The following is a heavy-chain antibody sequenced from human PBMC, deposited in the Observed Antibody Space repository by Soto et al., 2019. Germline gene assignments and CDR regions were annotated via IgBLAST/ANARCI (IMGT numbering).Heavy chain of an antibody. D-gene: IGHD6-25*01. Sequence: QVQLVQSGAEVKKPGSSVKVSCKASGGTFGSYTISWVRQAPGQGLEWMGRIIPILGIANYAQKFQGRVTITADKSTSTAYMELSSLRSEDTAVYYCARDPRPYYFDYWGQGTLVTVSS. CDR2: IIPILGIA. J-gene: IGHJ4*02. CDR3: ARDPRPYYFDY. CDR1: GGTFGSYT. V-gene: IGHV1-69*08.